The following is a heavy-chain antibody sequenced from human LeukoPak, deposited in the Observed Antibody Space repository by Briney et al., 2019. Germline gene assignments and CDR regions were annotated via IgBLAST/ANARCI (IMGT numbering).Heavy chain of an antibody. CDR3: AREVRTYDLXNWFDP. D-gene: IGHD3-22*01. CDR1: GGSISSYY. Sequence: PSETLSLTCTVSGGSISSYYWSWIRQPPGKGLEWIGYIYYSGSTNYNPSLKSRVTISVDTSKNQFSLKLSSVTAADTAVYYCAREVRTYDLXNWFDPWGQGTLVTVSS. V-gene: IGHV4-59*01. J-gene: IGHJ5*02. CDR2: IYYSGST.